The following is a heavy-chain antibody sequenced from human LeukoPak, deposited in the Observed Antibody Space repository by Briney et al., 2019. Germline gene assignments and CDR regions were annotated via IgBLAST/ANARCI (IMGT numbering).Heavy chain of an antibody. D-gene: IGHD6-19*01. J-gene: IGHJ4*02. CDR2: ISAYNGNT. CDR1: GYTFTSYG. CDR3: ARIVAGTAFDY. V-gene: IGHV1-18*01. Sequence: ASVKVSCKASGYTFTSYGISWVRQAPGQGLEWMGWISAYNGNTNYVQNPQGRVTMTTDTSTSTAYMELRSLRSDDTAVYYCARIVAGTAFDYWGQGTLVTVSS.